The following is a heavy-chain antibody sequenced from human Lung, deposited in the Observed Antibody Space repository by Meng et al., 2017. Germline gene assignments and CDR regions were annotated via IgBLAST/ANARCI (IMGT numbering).Heavy chain of an antibody. CDR2: INHSGST. CDR1: GGSFSDYY. J-gene: IGHJ4*02. V-gene: IGHV4-34*01. Sequence: HVQLQRVGAGLLKPSETLSLTCVVSGGSFSDYYGSWIRQPPGKGLEWIGEINHSGSTNYNPSLESRATISVDTSQNNLSLKLSSVTAADSAVYYCARGPTTMAHDFDYWGQGTLVTVSS. D-gene: IGHD4-11*01. CDR3: ARGPTTMAHDFDY.